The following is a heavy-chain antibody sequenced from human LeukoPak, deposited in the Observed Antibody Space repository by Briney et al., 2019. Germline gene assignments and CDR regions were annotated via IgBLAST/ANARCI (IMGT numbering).Heavy chain of an antibody. CDR1: GGSISSGGYS. V-gene: IGHV4-30-2*01. D-gene: IGHD6-13*01. CDR3: ARVMGIAAAGTTQWLVHNYYYGMDV. J-gene: IGHJ6*02. Sequence: SETLSLTCAVSGGSISSGGYSWSWIRQPPWKGLEWIGYIYHSGSTYYNPSLKSRVTISVDTSKNQFSLKLSSVTAADTAVYYCARVMGIAAAGTTQWLVHNYYYGMDVWGQGTTVTVSS. CDR2: IYHSGST.